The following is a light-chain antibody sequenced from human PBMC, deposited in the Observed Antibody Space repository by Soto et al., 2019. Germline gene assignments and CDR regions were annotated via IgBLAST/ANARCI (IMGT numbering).Light chain of an antibody. V-gene: IGKV3D-20*02. CDR1: QTVNSDY. Sequence: EIVLTQSPGTLSLSPGATATLSCRASQTVNSDYLAWFQQRPGQAPRFLIYGASSRATGIPARFSVSGSGTDFTLTISSLQTEDFAVYYCQQRSNWPLTFGGGTKVDIK. CDR2: GAS. J-gene: IGKJ4*01. CDR3: QQRSNWPLT.